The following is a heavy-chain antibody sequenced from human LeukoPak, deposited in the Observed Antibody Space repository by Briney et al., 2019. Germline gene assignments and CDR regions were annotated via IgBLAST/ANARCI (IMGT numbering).Heavy chain of an antibody. J-gene: IGHJ4*02. D-gene: IGHD5-24*01. V-gene: IGHV1-2*02. CDR2: INPNSGGT. Sequence: ASVKVSCKASGYTFTGYYMHWVRQAPGQGLEWMGWINPNSGGTNYAQKFQGRVTMTRDTSISTAYMEPSRLRSDDTAVYYCARPAEMATRKVYYFDYWGQGTLVTVSS. CDR1: GYTFTGYY. CDR3: ARPAEMATRKVYYFDY.